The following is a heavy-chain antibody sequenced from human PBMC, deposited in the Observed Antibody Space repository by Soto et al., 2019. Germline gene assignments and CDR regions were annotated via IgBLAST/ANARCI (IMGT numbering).Heavy chain of an antibody. CDR3: AKSDPSPIFGVVRYGMDV. CDR1: GFNFSNYA. V-gene: IGHV3-23*01. Sequence: GGSLRLSCAGSGFNFSNYAMNWVRQTPGKGLEWVSAISGSGGSTKHADSVTGGFIISRDNSKNTLYLHMNSLRADDTAIYYCAKSDPSPIFGVVRYGMDVWGQGTTVTVSS. CDR2: ISGSGGST. J-gene: IGHJ6*02. D-gene: IGHD3-3*01.